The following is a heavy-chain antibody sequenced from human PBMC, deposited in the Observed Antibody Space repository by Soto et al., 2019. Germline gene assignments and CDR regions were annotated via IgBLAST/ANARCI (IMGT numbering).Heavy chain of an antibody. D-gene: IGHD6-6*01. CDR3: AYWGPAARSPSYYYYGMDV. CDR2: IIPIFGTA. CDR1: GGTFSSYA. Sequence: SVTVSCEASGGTFSSYAISWVRQAPGQGLEWMGGIIPIFGTANYSQKFQGRVTITADESTSTAYMELSSLRSEDTAVYYCAYWGPAARSPSYYYYGMDVWGQGTTVTVSS. J-gene: IGHJ6*02. V-gene: IGHV1-69*01.